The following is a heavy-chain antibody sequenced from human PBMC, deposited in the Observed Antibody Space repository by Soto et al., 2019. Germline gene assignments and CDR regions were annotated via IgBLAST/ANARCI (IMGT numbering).Heavy chain of an antibody. CDR2: INAGSGNT. V-gene: IGHV1-3*01. Sequence: QVQIVQSGAEVKKPGASVKVSSTASGYTFTHYAIHWVRHAPGQRLEWMGFINAGSGNTKYSQTFQGRLTFTKDTPASTAYMDLSSLRSEATAIYHCARGLAADGAWGQGKMVNVSS. CDR3: ARGLAADGA. CDR1: GYTFTHYA. J-gene: IGHJ5*02. D-gene: IGHD6-13*01.